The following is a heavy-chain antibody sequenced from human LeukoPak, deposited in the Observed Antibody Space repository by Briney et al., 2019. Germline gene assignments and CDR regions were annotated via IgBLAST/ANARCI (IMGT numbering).Heavy chain of an antibody. V-gene: IGHV3-11*01. CDR3: AKDRDRRGAAAD. D-gene: IGHD6-13*01. CDR1: GFTFSDCY. J-gene: IGHJ4*02. Sequence: GGSLRLSCEASGFTFSDCYMSWIRQAPGKGLEWVSYIRSSGSTIYYADSVKGRFTISRDNAKNSLYLQMNSLRAEDTAVYYCAKDRDRRGAAADWGQGTLVTVSS. CDR2: IRSSGSTI.